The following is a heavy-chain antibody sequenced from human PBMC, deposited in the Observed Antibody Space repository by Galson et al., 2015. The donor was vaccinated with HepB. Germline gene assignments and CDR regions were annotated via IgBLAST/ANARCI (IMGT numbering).Heavy chain of an antibody. D-gene: IGHD4-11*01. J-gene: IGHJ6*03. CDR3: AGQSTVTKTFYYYMDV. CDR2: INSDGSST. CDR1: GFTFSSYW. Sequence: SLRLSCAASGFTFSSYWMHWVRQAPGKGLVWVSRINSDGSSTSYADSVKGRFTISRDNAKNTLYLQMNSLRAEDTAVYYCAGQSTVTKTFYYYMDVWGRVTTVTVSS. V-gene: IGHV3-74*01.